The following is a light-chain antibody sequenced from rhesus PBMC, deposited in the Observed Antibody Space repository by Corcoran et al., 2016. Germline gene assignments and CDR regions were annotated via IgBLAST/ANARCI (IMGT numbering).Light chain of an antibody. J-gene: IGKJ4*01. CDR1: QSVSSY. CDR3: LQSSNWLT. Sequence: EIVMTQSPATLALSPGERATLSCRASQSVSSYLAWYQQKPGQAPRLLIYGASSRATGIPDRFRGSGSGTEFTLTLTSLEPEDVGVYFCLQSSNWLTFGGGTKVEIK. V-gene: IGKV3-24*03. CDR2: GAS.